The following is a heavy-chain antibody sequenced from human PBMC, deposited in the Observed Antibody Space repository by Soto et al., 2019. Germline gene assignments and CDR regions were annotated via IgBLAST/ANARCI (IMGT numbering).Heavy chain of an antibody. CDR3: ARGRYSSSSNWFDP. V-gene: IGHV4-31*03. D-gene: IGHD6-6*01. J-gene: IGHJ5*02. Sequence: QVQLQESGPGLVKPSQTLSLTCTVSGGSISSGGYYWTWIRRHPGKGLEWIGYIYYSGRAYYNPSLKRRVTISVDTSKNQFSLKLSSVTAADTAVYYCARGRYSSSSNWFDPWGQGTLVTVSS. CDR1: GGSISSGGYY. CDR2: IYYSGRA.